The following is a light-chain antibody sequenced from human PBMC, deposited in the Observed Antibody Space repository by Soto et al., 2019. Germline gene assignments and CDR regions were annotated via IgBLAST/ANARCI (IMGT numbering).Light chain of an antibody. Sequence: QSALTQPASVSGSPGQSITISCTGTSSDVGGYNYVSWYQQHPGKAPKLMIYEVSNRPSGVSNRLSGSKSANTASLTISGLQAEDEADYYCSSYTNSGYVFGTGTKLTVL. CDR2: EVS. J-gene: IGLJ1*01. CDR1: SSDVGGYNY. CDR3: SSYTNSGYV. V-gene: IGLV2-14*01.